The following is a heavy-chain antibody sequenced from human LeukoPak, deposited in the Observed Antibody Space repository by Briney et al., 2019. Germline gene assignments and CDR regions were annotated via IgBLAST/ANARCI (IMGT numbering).Heavy chain of an antibody. CDR3: VRVLSGSWDWFDP. Sequence: GESLRLSCAASGFTFSRYWIHWVRQAPGKGLEWVSRINPDGSTTTYADSVKGRFTISRDNAKNTVYLQMNSLRAEDTALYHCVRVLSGSWDWFDPWGQGTLVTVSS. D-gene: IGHD3-22*01. V-gene: IGHV3-74*01. CDR2: INPDGSTT. J-gene: IGHJ5*02. CDR1: GFTFSRYW.